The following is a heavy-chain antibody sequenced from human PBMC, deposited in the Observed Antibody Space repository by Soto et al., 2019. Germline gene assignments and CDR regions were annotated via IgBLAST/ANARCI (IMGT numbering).Heavy chain of an antibody. V-gene: IGHV3-7*03. D-gene: IGHD2-2*01. J-gene: IGHJ4*02. Sequence: GSLRLSFVASGFSFSDYWMSWVRQAPGKGPEWVANIKFDGSEKQYVDSVRGRFSISRDNFRNSLFLQMNSLRAGDTAIYYCVKDGGYCSSATCYSPRNHYFDSWGQGTLVTVS. CDR2: IKFDGSEK. CDR3: VKDGGYCSSATCYSPRNHYFDS. CDR1: GFSFSDYW.